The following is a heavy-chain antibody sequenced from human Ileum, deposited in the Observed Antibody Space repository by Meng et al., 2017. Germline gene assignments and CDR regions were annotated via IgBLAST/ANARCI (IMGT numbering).Heavy chain of an antibody. V-gene: IGHV3-7*01. Sequence: GGSLRPSCAVSGFTFSNYWMSWARQTPGKGLEWVANISEVGSAKWYVDSMRGRFTISRDNAKNSLYLQMNSLRDEDTAVYYCATNPDAGTADYWGRGTLVTVSS. CDR3: ATNPDAGTADY. CDR2: ISEVGSAK. CDR1: GFTFSNYW. D-gene: IGHD6-13*01. J-gene: IGHJ4*02.